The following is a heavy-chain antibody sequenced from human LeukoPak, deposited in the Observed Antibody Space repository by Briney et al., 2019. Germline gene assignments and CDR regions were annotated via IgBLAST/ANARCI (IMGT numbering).Heavy chain of an antibody. CDR2: IYYSGST. CDR1: GGSISSGDYY. V-gene: IGHV4-30-4*01. J-gene: IGHJ6*02. D-gene: IGHD2-2*01. Sequence: PPETLSLTCTVSGGSISSGDYYWSWIRQPPGKGLEWIGYIYYSGSTYYNPSLKSRVTISVDTSKNQFSLKLSSVTAADTAVYYCARGPSYALYYYYYYGMDVWGQGTTVTVSS. CDR3: ARGPSYALYYYYYYGMDV.